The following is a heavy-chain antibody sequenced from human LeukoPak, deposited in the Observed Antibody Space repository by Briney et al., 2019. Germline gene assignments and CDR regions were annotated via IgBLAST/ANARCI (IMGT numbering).Heavy chain of an antibody. Sequence: SVKVSCKASGGTFSSYAISWVRQAPGQGLEWMGGIIPIFGTANYAQKFQGRVTITTDESTSTAYMELSSLRSEDTAVYYCARGCLAARTNSYMDVWGKGTTVTVSS. CDR3: ARGCLAARTNSYMDV. D-gene: IGHD6-6*01. CDR1: GGTFSSYA. CDR2: IIPIFGTA. V-gene: IGHV1-69*05. J-gene: IGHJ6*03.